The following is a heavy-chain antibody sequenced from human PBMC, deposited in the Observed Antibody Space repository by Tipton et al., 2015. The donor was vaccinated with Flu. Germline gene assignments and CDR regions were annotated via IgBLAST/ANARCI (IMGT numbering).Heavy chain of an antibody. CDR2: ISSSGNTI. J-gene: IGHJ4*02. CDR1: GFTVNSYY. V-gene: IGHV3-11*04. D-gene: IGHD7-27*01. Sequence: SLRLSCAVSGFTVNSYYMSWVRQAPGKGLEWLSYISSSGNTISYADSVRGRFTISRDNTKKSLYLQLDSLRAEDTAIYYCATLTGDDYWGQGIMVTVSS. CDR3: ATLTGDDY.